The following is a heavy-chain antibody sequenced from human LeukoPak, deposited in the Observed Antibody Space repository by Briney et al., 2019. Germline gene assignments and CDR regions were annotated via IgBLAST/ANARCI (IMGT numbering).Heavy chain of an antibody. V-gene: IGHV3-30*04. CDR3: ARDPRGSRCVLDY. J-gene: IGHJ4*02. CDR1: GFTFSSYA. D-gene: IGHD1-26*01. Sequence: GRSLRLSCAASGFTFSSYAMHWVRQAPGKGLEWVAVISYDGSNKYYADSVKGRFTISRDNSKNTLYLQMNSLRAEDTAVYYCARDPRGSRCVLDYWGQGTLVTVSS. CDR2: ISYDGSNK.